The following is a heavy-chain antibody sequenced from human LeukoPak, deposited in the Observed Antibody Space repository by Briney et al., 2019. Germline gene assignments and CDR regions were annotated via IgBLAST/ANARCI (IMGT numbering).Heavy chain of an antibody. V-gene: IGHV1-46*01. D-gene: IGHD2-2*01. CDR1: VYTFTTYY. CDR2: INPSGGST. Sequence: GASVKVSFTASVYTFTTYYMHWVRQAPGQGLEWMGIINPSGGSTRYAQKFQGRVTMTSDTSTTTVYMELSSLRSEDTAVYYCARVGPGLVVPAAIHPPGGFDYWGQGTLVTVSS. CDR3: ARVGPGLVVPAAIHPPGGFDY. J-gene: IGHJ4*02.